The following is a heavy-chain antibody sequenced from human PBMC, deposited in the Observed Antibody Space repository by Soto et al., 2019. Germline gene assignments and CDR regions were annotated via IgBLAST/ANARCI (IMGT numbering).Heavy chain of an antibody. Sequence: QVQLQQWGAGLLKPSETLSLTCAVYGGSFSGYYWSWIRQPPGKGLEWIGEINHSGSTNYNPSLNSRVTISVDTSKNQFSLKLSSVTAADTAVYYCARLYYCYGMDVWGQGTTVTVSS. CDR1: GGSFSGYY. J-gene: IGHJ6*02. V-gene: IGHV4-34*01. CDR3: ARLYYCYGMDV. CDR2: INHSGST.